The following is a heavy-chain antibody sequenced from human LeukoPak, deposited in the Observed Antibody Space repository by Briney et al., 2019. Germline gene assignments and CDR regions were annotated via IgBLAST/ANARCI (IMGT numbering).Heavy chain of an antibody. Sequence: KPSETLSLTCTVSGGSISSSSYYWGWIRQPPGKGLEWIGSIYYSGSTYYNPSLKSRVTISVDTSKNQFSLKLSSVTAADTAVYYCARESTYGSGSPWFDPWGQGTLVTVSS. CDR3: ARESTYGSGSPWFDP. V-gene: IGHV4-39*02. D-gene: IGHD3-10*01. CDR2: IYYSGST. CDR1: GGSISSSSYY. J-gene: IGHJ5*02.